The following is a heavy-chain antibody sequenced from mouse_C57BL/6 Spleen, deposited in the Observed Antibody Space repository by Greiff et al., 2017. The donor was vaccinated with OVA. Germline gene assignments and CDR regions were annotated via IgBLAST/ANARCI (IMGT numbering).Heavy chain of an antibody. Sequence: QVQLQQPGAELVKPGASVKLSCKASGYTFTSYWMQWVKQRPGQGLEWIGEIDPSDSYTNYNQKFKGKATMTGDTATSTAYMQLSSLTSEDSAVYYCARRDYYDYPLDDWGQGTTLTVSS. CDR1: GYTFTSYW. J-gene: IGHJ2*01. D-gene: IGHD2-4*01. V-gene: IGHV1-50*01. CDR2: IDPSDSYT. CDR3: ARRDYYDYPLDD.